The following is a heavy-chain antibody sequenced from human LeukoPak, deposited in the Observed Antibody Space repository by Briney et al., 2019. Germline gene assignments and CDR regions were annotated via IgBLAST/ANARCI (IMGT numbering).Heavy chain of an antibody. J-gene: IGHJ6*03. CDR3: ARRPLDDFWSGYYPPSPYYYYYMDV. CDR2: MNPNSGNT. CDR1: GYTFTSYD. Sequence: GASVKVSCKASGYTFTSYDINWVRQATGQGLEWMGWMNPNSGNTGYAQKFQGRVTMTRNTSISTAYMELSSLRSEDTAVYYCARRPLDDFWSGYYPPSPYYYYYMDVWGKGTTVTVSS. V-gene: IGHV1-8*01. D-gene: IGHD3-3*01.